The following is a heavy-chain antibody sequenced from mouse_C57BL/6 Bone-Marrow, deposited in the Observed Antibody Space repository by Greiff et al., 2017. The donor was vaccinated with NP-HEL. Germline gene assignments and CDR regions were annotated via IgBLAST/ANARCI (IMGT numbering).Heavy chain of an antibody. V-gene: IGHV1-18*01. CDR1: GYTFTDYN. J-gene: IGHJ4*01. CDR2: INPNNGGT. D-gene: IGHD2-4*01. CDR3: ARVHYDYDADAMDY. Sequence: LQQSGPELVKPGASVRIPCKASGYTFTDYNMDWVKQSHGKSLEWIGDINPNNGGTIYNQKFKGKATLTVDKSSSTAYMELRSLTSEDTAVYYCARVHYDYDADAMDYWGQGTSVTVSS.